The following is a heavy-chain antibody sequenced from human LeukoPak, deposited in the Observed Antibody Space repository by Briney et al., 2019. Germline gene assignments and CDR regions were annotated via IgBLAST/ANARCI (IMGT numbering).Heavy chain of an antibody. D-gene: IGHD5-12*01. Sequence: GGSLRPSCAASGFTLNNYWMGWVRQAPGRGLEWVANINQDGSEKYYVDSVKGRFTISRDNAKNSLYLQMNSLRAEDTAVYYCARGVNRATEDALDYWGQGTLVTVSS. CDR2: INQDGSEK. CDR3: ARGVNRATEDALDY. J-gene: IGHJ4*02. CDR1: GFTLNNYW. V-gene: IGHV3-7*03.